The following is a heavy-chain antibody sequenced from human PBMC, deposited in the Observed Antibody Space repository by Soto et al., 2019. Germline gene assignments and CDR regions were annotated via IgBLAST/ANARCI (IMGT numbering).Heavy chain of an antibody. CDR3: ARGWNYYSYYGMDV. Sequence: SVKVSCKASGYTFTSYAMHWVRQAPGQRLEWMGWTNAGNGNTKYSQKFQGRVTITRDTSASTAYMELSSLRSEDTAVYYCARGWNYYSYYGMDVWGQGTTVTVSS. V-gene: IGHV1-3*01. D-gene: IGHD1-1*01. J-gene: IGHJ6*02. CDR1: GYTFTSYA. CDR2: TNAGNGNT.